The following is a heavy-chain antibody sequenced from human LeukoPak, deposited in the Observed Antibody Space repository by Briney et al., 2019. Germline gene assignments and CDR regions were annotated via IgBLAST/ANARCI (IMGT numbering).Heavy chain of an antibody. J-gene: IGHJ4*02. V-gene: IGHV3-21*01. Sequence: GGSLRRSCAASGFTFSSYSMNWVRQAPGKGLEWVSSISSSSSYIYYADSVKGRFTISRDNAKNSLYLQMNSLRAEDTAVYYCARDLGTYYDSHCVDYWGQGTLVTVSS. CDR1: GFTFSSYS. D-gene: IGHD3-22*01. CDR3: ARDLGTYYDSHCVDY. CDR2: ISSSSSYI.